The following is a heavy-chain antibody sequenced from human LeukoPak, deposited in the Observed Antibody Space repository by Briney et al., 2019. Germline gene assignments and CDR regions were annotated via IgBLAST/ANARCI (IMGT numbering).Heavy chain of an antibody. CDR2: IKTDGSEK. CDR1: GFTFSNYW. Sequence: GGSLRLSCEGSGFTFSNYWMGWVRQAPGKGLQWVANIKTDGSEKYYVDSVKGRFTISRDNAKNSLYLQMNSLRAEDTAVYYCATYSSLNRREFQYWGQGTLLTVS. V-gene: IGHV3-7*01. J-gene: IGHJ1*01. CDR3: ATYSSLNRREFQY. D-gene: IGHD3-22*01.